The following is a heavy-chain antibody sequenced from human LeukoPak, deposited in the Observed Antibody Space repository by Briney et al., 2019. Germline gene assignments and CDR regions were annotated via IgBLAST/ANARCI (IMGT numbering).Heavy chain of an antibody. CDR2: INSDGSST. CDR3: ARVPRLFCSSTSCYGSGFDY. V-gene: IGHV3-74*01. CDR1: GFTFSSYW. D-gene: IGHD2-2*01. J-gene: IGHJ4*02. Sequence: PGGSLRLSCAASGFTFSSYWMHWVRQAPGKGLVWVSRINSDGSSTSYADSVKGRFTISRDNAKNTLYLQMNSLRAEDTAVYYCARVPRLFCSSTSCYGSGFDYWGQGTLVTVSS.